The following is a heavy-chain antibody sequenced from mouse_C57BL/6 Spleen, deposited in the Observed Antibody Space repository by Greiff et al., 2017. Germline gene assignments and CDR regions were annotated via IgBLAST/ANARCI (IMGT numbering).Heavy chain of an antibody. CDR3: ARRDDYDGVAY. CDR2: INPNNGGT. D-gene: IGHD2-4*01. CDR1: GYTFTDYY. J-gene: IGHJ3*01. Sequence: EVQLQQSGPELVKPGASVKISCKASGYTFTDYYMNWVKQSHGKSLEWIGDINPNNGGTSYNQKFKGKATLTVDKSSSTAYMELRSLTSEDSAVYYCARRDDYDGVAYWGQGTLVTVSA. V-gene: IGHV1-26*01.